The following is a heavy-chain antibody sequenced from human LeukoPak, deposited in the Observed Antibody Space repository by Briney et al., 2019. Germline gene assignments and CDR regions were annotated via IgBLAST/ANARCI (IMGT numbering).Heavy chain of an antibody. Sequence: PSETLSLTCTVSGGSISSYYWSWLRQPPGXXXXXXXXXXXXGITDYNPSLKSRVTISVDTSKNQFSLKLTSVTAADTAVYYCARLRALSYYDSSGDLYYFEYWGQGTLVTVSS. CDR3: ARLRALSYYDSSGDLYYFEY. J-gene: IGHJ4*02. CDR2: XXXXGIT. V-gene: IGHV4-59*01. D-gene: IGHD3-22*01. CDR1: GGSISSYY.